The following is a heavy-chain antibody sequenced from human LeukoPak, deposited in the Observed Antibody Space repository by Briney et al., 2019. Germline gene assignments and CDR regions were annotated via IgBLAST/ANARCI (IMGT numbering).Heavy chain of an antibody. CDR1: GFTFSSYG. Sequence: GGSLRLSCAASGFTFSSYGMQWVRQARGKGGEWVAVIAYEGSSKFCEDSVEGRFTISRDNSKNTLFLQMNSVRVEDTAVYYCVKEFGGYSYGAYFDYWGQGTLVTVSS. J-gene: IGHJ4*02. V-gene: IGHV3-30*18. CDR3: VKEFGGYSYGAYFDY. D-gene: IGHD5-18*01. CDR2: IAYEGSSK.